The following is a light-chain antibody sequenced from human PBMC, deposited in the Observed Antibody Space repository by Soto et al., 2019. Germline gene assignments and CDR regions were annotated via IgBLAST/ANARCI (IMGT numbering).Light chain of an antibody. CDR3: QKYSSVPV. Sequence: DLQMTQSPTSLSASVGDRVTITCLASQGIRNFVAWYQQKPGKAPKLLIYAASTLQSGVPSRFSGSGSGTDFTLTINSLQPEDVATYSCQKYSSVPVFGPGTKVEIK. V-gene: IGKV1-27*01. CDR2: AAS. J-gene: IGKJ3*01. CDR1: QGIRNF.